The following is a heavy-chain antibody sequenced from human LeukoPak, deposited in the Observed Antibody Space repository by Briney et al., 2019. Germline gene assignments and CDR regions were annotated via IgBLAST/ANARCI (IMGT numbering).Heavy chain of an antibody. CDR1: GYTFTGYH. J-gene: IGHJ4*02. D-gene: IGHD3-9*01. CDR2: INPNTGDT. CDR3: ATDEPYYDILTGYYLPTLGY. Sequence: VASVKVSCKASGYTFTGYHMHWVRQAPGQGLEWMGRINPNTGDTNFAQNFQGRVNMTRDTSITTAYMGLSSLTSEDTAVYYCATDEPYYDILTGYYLPTLGYWGQGTLVTVSS. V-gene: IGHV1-2*02.